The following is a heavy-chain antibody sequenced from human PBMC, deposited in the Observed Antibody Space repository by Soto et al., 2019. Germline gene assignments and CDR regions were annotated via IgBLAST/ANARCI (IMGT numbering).Heavy chain of an antibody. Sequence: SETLSLTCSVSGAALNSGNYYWSWIRQVPGKGLEWIGHIYVTGAVDYNPSLRDRITISQDTSERQFSLNLRLVTAADTAVYYCARIRIETNSYKWFDHWGQGTLGTVS. CDR2: IYVTGAV. V-gene: IGHV4-31*03. J-gene: IGHJ5*02. CDR1: GAALNSGNYY. CDR3: ARIRIETNSYKWFDH. D-gene: IGHD3-3*02.